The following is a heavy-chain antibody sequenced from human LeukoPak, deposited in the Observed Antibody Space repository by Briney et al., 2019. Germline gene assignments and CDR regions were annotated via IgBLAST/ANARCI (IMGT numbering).Heavy chain of an antibody. J-gene: IGHJ4*02. Sequence: PSETLSLTCAVYGGSFSGYYWSWIRQPPGKGLEWIGEINHSGSTNYNPSLKSRVTISVDTSKNQFSLKLSSVTAADTAVYYCARVGLRWLRPYFDYWGQGTLVTVSS. V-gene: IGHV4-34*01. CDR2: INHSGST. D-gene: IGHD5-12*01. CDR3: ARVGLRWLRPYFDY. CDR1: GGSFSGYY.